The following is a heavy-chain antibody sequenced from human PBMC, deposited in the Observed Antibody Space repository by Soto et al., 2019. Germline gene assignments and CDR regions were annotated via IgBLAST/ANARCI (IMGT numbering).Heavy chain of an antibody. CDR2: IYYDGGSK. CDR3: ARDVGSSDSPQLDP. J-gene: IGHJ5*02. D-gene: IGHD2-21*02. CDR1: GFTFSNYA. V-gene: IGHV3-33*01. Sequence: GGSLRLSCAASGFTFSNYAMHWVRQAPGKGLEWVAIIYYDGGSKYYADSVEGRFTISRDNSKNTLYLQMNSVRAEDTAVYYCARDVGSSDSPQLDPWGQGTQVTVSS.